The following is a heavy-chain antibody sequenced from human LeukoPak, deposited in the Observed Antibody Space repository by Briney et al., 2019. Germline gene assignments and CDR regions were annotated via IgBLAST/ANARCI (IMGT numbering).Heavy chain of an antibody. D-gene: IGHD3-22*01. J-gene: IGHJ3*02. Sequence: PSETLSLTCTVSGDSISSGEFYWSWIRQPAGKGLEWIGRIYTSGTTNYNPSLRSRVTISVDTSKNQFSLKLSSVTAADTAVYYCARGPYYYDSSGAFDIWGQGTMVTVSS. CDR3: ARGPYYYDSSGAFDI. CDR1: GDSISSGEFY. V-gene: IGHV4-61*02. CDR2: IYTSGTT.